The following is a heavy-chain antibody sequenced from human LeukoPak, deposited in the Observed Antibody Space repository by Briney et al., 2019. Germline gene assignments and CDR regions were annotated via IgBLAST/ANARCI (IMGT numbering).Heavy chain of an antibody. J-gene: IGHJ4*02. CDR1: GGSVSSSY. CDR3: AAANNYYYFDY. CDR2: IYHSGST. V-gene: IGHV4-59*02. D-gene: IGHD1-1*01. Sequence: SETLSLTCTVSGGSVSSSYWNWIRQSPGKGLEWIGYIYHSGSTNYNPSLKSRVPMSLDTSKNQFSLNLTSVTAADTALYYCAAANNYYYFDYWGQGTLVTVSS.